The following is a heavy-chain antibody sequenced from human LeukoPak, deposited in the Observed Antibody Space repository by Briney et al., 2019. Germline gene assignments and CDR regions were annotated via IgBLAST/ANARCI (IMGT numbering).Heavy chain of an antibody. Sequence: SETLSLTCTVSGGSINYDYWSWIRQSPGKRLEWIGYIHYSGATNYSPSLNSRVTISVDTSKNQFSLKLSSVTAADTALYYCATLLGASTGVFDSWGQGTLVTVSS. CDR1: GGSINYDY. CDR2: IHYSGAT. V-gene: IGHV4-59*08. D-gene: IGHD2-8*02. CDR3: ATLLGASTGVFDS. J-gene: IGHJ4*02.